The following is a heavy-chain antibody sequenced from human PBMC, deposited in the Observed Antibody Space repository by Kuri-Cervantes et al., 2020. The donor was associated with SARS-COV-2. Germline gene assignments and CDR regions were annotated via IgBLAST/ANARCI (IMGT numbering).Heavy chain of an antibody. CDR2: IYYSGST. CDR1: GGSISSSSYY. V-gene: IGHV4-39*01. J-gene: IGHJ4*02. D-gene: IGHD6-6*01. CDR3: ARGALRYSSSLDGFGY. Sequence: SETLSLTCTVSGGSISSSSYYWGWIRQPPGKGLEWIGSIYYSGSTYYNPSLKSRVTISVDTSKNQFSLKLSSVTAADTAVYYCARGALRYSSSLDGFGYWGQGTLVTVSS.